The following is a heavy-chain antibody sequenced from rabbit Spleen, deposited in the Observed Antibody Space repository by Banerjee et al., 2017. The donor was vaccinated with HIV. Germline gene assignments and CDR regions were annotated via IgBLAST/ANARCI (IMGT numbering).Heavy chain of an antibody. CDR2: IYGGSSGST. D-gene: IGHD6-1*01. V-gene: IGHV1S40*01. J-gene: IGHJ4*01. CDR3: AGDLGVIVYRFSL. Sequence: QSLEESGGGLVKPEGSLTLTCKTSGFDLNSYNYMCWVRQAPGKGLEWIACIYGGSSGSTYYASWAKGRFTFSKTSSTTVTLQMASLTAADTATYFCAGDLGVIVYRFSLWGQGTLVTVS. CDR1: GFDLNSYNY.